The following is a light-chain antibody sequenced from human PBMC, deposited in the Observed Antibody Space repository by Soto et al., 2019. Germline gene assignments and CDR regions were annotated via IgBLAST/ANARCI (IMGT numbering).Light chain of an antibody. V-gene: IGLV4-69*01. CDR2: LNSDGSH. CDR1: SGHSNYA. J-gene: IGLJ2*01. Sequence: QLVLTQSPSASASLGASVKLTCTLSSGHSNYAIAWHQQQPEKGPRYLMKLNSDGSHSKGDGIPDRFSGSSSGAERYLTISILLSEDEDDYYCHTRATGIHHVVFGGGTKVTVL. CDR3: HTRATGIHHVV.